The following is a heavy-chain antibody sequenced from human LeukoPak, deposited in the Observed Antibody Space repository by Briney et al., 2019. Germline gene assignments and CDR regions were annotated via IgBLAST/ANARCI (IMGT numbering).Heavy chain of an antibody. CDR1: GFIFSNYA. CDR3: ARRHPNPRPYSSSSGPFDY. V-gene: IGHV3-23*01. D-gene: IGHD6-6*01. J-gene: IGHJ4*02. Sequence: GGSLRLSCAASGFIFSNYAMIWVRQAPGKGLEWVSSIRGNAGTTYYADSVKGRFTISRDNAKNSLYLQMNSLRAEDTAVYYCARRHPNPRPYSSSSGPFDYWGQGTLVTVSS. CDR2: IRGNAGTT.